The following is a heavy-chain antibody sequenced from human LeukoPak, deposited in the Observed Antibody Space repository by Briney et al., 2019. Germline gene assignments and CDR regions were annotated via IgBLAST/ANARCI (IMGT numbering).Heavy chain of an antibody. J-gene: IGHJ4*02. D-gene: IGHD5-12*01. CDR2: IIPIFGTA. CDR1: GGTFSSYA. V-gene: IGHV1-69*01. Sequence: SVKVSCKASGGTFSSYAISWVRQAPGQGPEWMGGIIPIFGTANYAQKFQGRVTITADESTRTVYMELSSLRSEDTAVYYCARVSRRGYSGYDPGRGNEAFDYWGQGTLVTVSS. CDR3: ARVSRRGYSGYDPGRGNEAFDY.